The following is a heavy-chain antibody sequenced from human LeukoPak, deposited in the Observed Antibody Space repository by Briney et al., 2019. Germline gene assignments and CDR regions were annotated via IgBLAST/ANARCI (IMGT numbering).Heavy chain of an antibody. V-gene: IGHV4-59*01. CDR2: IYYSGRT. CDR1: GGSISSYY. CDR3: ARDRTISHTVTIGDAFDI. D-gene: IGHD4-17*01. Sequence: SETLSLTCTVSGGSISSYYWSWVRQPPRKGLGGVGYIYYSGRTNYNPSLKRRVTISLDTSKNQFSLKLSSVTAADTAVYYCARDRTISHTVTIGDAFDIWGQGTMVTVSS. J-gene: IGHJ3*02.